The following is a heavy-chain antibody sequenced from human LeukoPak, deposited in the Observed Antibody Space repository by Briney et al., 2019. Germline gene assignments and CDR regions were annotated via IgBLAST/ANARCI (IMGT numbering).Heavy chain of an antibody. CDR3: ARGCGDYVWNQHDY. Sequence: ASVTVSCKASGYTFTSYDINWVRQATGQGLEWMGWMNPNSGNTGYAQKFQGRVTMTRNTSISTAYMELSSLRPEDTAVYYCARGCGDYVWNQHDYWGQGTLVTVSS. V-gene: IGHV1-8*01. J-gene: IGHJ4*02. CDR2: MNPNSGNT. CDR1: GYTFTSYD. D-gene: IGHD3-16*01.